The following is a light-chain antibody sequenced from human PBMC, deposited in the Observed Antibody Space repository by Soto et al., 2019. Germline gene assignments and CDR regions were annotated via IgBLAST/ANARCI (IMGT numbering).Light chain of an antibody. Sequence: QSALTQPASVSGSPGQSITISCTGTSSDVGGYNYVSWYQQYPGKAPKLMIYDVDTRPSGVSNRFSGSKSGNTASLTISGLQADDEADYYCSSYTNSNTLVFGSETKLTVL. V-gene: IGLV2-14*01. J-gene: IGLJ1*01. CDR3: SSYTNSNTLV. CDR2: DVD. CDR1: SSDVGGYNY.